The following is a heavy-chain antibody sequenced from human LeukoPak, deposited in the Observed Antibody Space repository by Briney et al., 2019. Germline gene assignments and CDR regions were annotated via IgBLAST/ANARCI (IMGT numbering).Heavy chain of an antibody. V-gene: IGHV3-30-3*01. CDR3: ARDPLMDYYDSSGSHGGYYGMDV. CDR2: ISYDGSNK. Sequence: GGSLRLSCAASGFTFSSYAMPWVRQAPGKGLEWVAVISYDGSNKYYADSVKGRFTISRDNSKNTLYLQLNSLRAEDTAVYYCARDPLMDYYDSSGSHGGYYGMDVWGQGTTVTVSS. CDR1: GFTFSSYA. J-gene: IGHJ6*02. D-gene: IGHD3-22*01.